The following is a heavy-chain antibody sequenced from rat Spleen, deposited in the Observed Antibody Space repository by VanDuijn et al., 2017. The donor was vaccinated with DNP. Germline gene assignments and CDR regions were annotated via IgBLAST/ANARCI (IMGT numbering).Heavy chain of an antibody. CDR2: ISYDGRTT. Sequence: EVQLVESGGGLVQPGRSLKLSCAASGFTFSDYNMAWVRRAPTKGLEWVAYISYDGRTTYYGDSVKGRFTISRDNAKNTLYLQMNSLRSEDTATYYCARGGRSYFDYWGQGVMVTVSS. CDR3: ARGGRSYFDY. V-gene: IGHV5-22*01. CDR1: GFTFSDYN. D-gene: IGHD1-11*01. J-gene: IGHJ2*01.